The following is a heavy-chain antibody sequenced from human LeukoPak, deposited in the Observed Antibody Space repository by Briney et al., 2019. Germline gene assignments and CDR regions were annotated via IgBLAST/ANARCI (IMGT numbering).Heavy chain of an antibody. Sequence: GGSLRLSCAATGFAFSNYWLHWVRQAPGKGLVWVARINTHGSSTNYADSVKGRFTISRDNAKNTLYLQMTSLSAEDTAVYYALTGYYYYYMDVWGKGTTVTVSS. J-gene: IGHJ6*03. CDR1: GFAFSNYW. V-gene: IGHV3-74*01. CDR3: LTGYYYYYMDV. CDR2: INTHGSST.